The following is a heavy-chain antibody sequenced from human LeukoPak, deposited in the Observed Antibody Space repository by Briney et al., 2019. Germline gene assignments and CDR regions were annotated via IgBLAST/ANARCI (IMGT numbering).Heavy chain of an antibody. CDR3: AHLARPLDY. CDR2: IRYDGSNE. J-gene: IGHJ4*02. V-gene: IGHV3-30*02. CDR1: GFTFSSYG. Sequence: PGGSLRLSCVASGFTFSSYGMHWVRQAPGKGLEWVAFIRYDGSNEYVDSVKGRFTISRDNSKNTLYLQMNSLKPEDTAVYYCAHLARPLDYWGQGALDTVSS. D-gene: IGHD6-6*01.